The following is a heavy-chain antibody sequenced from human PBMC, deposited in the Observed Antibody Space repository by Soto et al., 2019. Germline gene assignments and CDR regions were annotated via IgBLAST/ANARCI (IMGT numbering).Heavy chain of an antibody. V-gene: IGHV1-18*01. Sequence: QVQLVQSGAEAKKAGAAVKVSCTNSGYTFVSYGVSWVRQAPGQGLEWMGWSSGYNGNPKYAQKLQGRVSMTTDTSTSTASMELRSRRSDDTAVYYCARVALAWGVLITATGYDFWGQGTLVIVSS. CDR1: GYTFVSYG. CDR3: ARVALAWGVLITATGYDF. CDR2: SSGYNGNP. J-gene: IGHJ4*02. D-gene: IGHD3-10*01.